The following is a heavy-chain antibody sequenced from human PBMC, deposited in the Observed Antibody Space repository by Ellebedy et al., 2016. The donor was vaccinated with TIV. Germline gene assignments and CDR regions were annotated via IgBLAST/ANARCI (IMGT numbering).Heavy chain of an antibody. Sequence: GESLKISCVASGFTFSSNWMHWVRQGPGKGLVWVSRINSDGSSTSYADSVKGRFTISRDNAKNTLYLQMNSLRAEDTAVYYCARRTEGGTGFQHWGQGTLVTASS. D-gene: IGHD6-19*01. CDR1: GFTFSSNW. CDR3: ARRTEGGTGFQH. J-gene: IGHJ1*01. CDR2: INSDGSST. V-gene: IGHV3-74*01.